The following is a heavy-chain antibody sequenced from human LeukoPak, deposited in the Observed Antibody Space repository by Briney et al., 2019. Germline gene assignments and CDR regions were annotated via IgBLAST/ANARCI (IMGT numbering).Heavy chain of an antibody. D-gene: IGHD3-3*01. J-gene: IGHJ4*02. CDR3: ARALGITIFGVVIIGGPDY. V-gene: IGHV1-46*01. CDR1: GYTFTSYY. CDR2: INPSGRST. Sequence: ASVKVSCKASGYTFTSYYMHWVRQAPGQGLEWMGIINPSGRSTSYAQKFQGRVTMTRDTSTSTVYMELSSLRSEDTAVYYCARALGITIFGVVIIGGPDYWGQGTLVTVSS.